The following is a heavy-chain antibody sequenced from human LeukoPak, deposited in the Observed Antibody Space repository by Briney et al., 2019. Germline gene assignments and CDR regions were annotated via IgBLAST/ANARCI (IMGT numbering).Heavy chain of an antibody. CDR1: GFTFDDYA. J-gene: IGHJ4*02. CDR2: ISWNSGSI. Sequence: GGSLRLSCAASGFTFDDYAMHWVRQAPGKGLEWVSGISWNSGSIGYADSVKGRFTISRDNAKNSLCLQMNSLRAEDTALYYCAKDTAVTTRYFDYWGQGTLVTVSS. D-gene: IGHD4-11*01. CDR3: AKDTAVTTRYFDY. V-gene: IGHV3-9*01.